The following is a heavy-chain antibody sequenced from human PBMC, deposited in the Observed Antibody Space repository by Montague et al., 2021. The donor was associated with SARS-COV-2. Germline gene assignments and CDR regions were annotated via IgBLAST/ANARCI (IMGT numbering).Heavy chain of an antibody. CDR1: GDSISSSSYY. Sequence: SETLSLICTVSGDSISSSSYYWAWIRQPPGKGLEWIGSIYYSGSTYYNPSLKSRVTISVDTSKNQFSLELSSVTAADTTVYYCARTTRRNSGGYSVTFDIWGQGTMVTVSS. CDR2: IYYSGST. J-gene: IGHJ3*02. D-gene: IGHD3-22*01. V-gene: IGHV4-39*01. CDR3: ARTTRRNSGGYSVTFDI.